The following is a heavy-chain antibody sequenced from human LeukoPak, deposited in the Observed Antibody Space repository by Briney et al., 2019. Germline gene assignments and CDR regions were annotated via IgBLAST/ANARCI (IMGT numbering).Heavy chain of an antibody. CDR2: IYHSGST. V-gene: IGHV4-38-2*01. J-gene: IGHJ4*02. CDR3: ARVGLAVADY. CDR1: GYSISSGYY. D-gene: IGHD6-19*01. Sequence: SETLSLTCAVSGYSISSGYYWGWIRQPPGKGLEWIGSIYHSGSTYYNPSLKSRVTISVDTSKNPFSLKLSSVTAADTAVYYCARVGLAVADYWGQGTLVTVSS.